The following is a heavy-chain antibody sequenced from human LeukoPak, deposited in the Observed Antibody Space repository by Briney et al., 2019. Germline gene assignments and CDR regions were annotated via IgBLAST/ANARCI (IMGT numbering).Heavy chain of an antibody. Sequence: ASVKVSCKASGYTFTSYGISWVRQAPGQGLEWMGWISAYNGNTKYAQKLQDRVTMTTDTSTTTAYMEVRSLTSDDTAVYYCTRGGVVPPASVNWFDPWGQGTLVIVSS. J-gene: IGHJ5*02. CDR2: ISAYNGNT. V-gene: IGHV1-18*01. CDR1: GYTFTSYG. D-gene: IGHD2-2*01. CDR3: TRGGVVPPASVNWFDP.